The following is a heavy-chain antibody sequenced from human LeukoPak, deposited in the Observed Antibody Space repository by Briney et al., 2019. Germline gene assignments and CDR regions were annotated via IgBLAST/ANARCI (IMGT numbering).Heavy chain of an antibody. J-gene: IGHJ4*02. V-gene: IGHV3-7*03. CDR3: AKDRTRQAY. Sequence: PGGPLRLSCAASGFTFSNYWMSWVRQTPGKGLEWVANIKEDGSDKYYVASLKGRFTISRDNAKNSLYLQMNSLRAEDTAVYYCAKDRTRQAYWGQGTLVTVSS. CDR2: IKEDGSDK. D-gene: IGHD3-3*01. CDR1: GFTFSNYW.